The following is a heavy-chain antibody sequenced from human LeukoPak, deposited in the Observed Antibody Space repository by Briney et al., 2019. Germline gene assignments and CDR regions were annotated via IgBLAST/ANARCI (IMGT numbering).Heavy chain of an antibody. CDR2: ISRSGTT. CDR1: NGSFSNYY. Sequence: SEILSLTCAVNNGSFSNYYWTWIRQSPGKGLQWIGEISRSGTTNYNPSLKSRLTLSMDESKNHLSLTLTSVTAADTALYFCARGGGNYLFFCDRGRLDPWGQGTLVTVSS. V-gene: IGHV4-34*01. CDR3: ARGGGNYLFFCDRGRLDP. J-gene: IGHJ5*02. D-gene: IGHD2-15*01.